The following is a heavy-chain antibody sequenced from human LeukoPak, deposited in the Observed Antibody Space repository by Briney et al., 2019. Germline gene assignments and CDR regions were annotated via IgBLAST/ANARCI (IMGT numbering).Heavy chain of an antibody. D-gene: IGHD6-19*01. V-gene: IGHV1-69*05. CDR2: IIPIFGTA. CDR1: GGTFISCA. J-gene: IGHJ4*02. CDR3: ARGIAVAGFDY. Sequence: SVKVSCKASGGTFISCAIRWVRQAPGQGLEWMGRIIPIFGTANYEQKFQGRVTINTDESTSTAYMELSSLRSEDTAVYYCARGIAVAGFDYWGQGTLVTVSS.